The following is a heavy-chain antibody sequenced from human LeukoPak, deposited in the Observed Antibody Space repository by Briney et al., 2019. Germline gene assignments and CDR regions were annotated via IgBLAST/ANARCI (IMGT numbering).Heavy chain of an antibody. CDR3: ARDSDRGIDY. CDR1: GFTFSDYY. V-gene: IGHV3-53*01. Sequence: GGSLRLSCAASGFTFSDYYMSWVRQAPGKGLEWVSVIYSGGSTYYADSVKGRFTISRDNSKNTLYLQMNSLRAEDTAVYYCARDSDRGIDYWGQGTLVTVSS. D-gene: IGHD1-14*01. CDR2: IYSGGST. J-gene: IGHJ4*02.